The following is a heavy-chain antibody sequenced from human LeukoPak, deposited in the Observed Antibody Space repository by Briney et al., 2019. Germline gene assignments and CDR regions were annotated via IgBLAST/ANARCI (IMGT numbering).Heavy chain of an antibody. CDR3: ARDGFARAPWAFDI. D-gene: IGHD3-10*01. CDR1: GGSFSGYY. V-gene: IGHV4-34*01. Sequence: SETLSLTCAVHGGSFSGYYWSWIRQPPGKGLEWIGEINHSGSTNYNPSLKSRVTISVDTSKNQFSLKLSSVTAADTAVYYCARDGFARAPWAFDIWGQGTMVTVSS. CDR2: INHSGST. J-gene: IGHJ3*02.